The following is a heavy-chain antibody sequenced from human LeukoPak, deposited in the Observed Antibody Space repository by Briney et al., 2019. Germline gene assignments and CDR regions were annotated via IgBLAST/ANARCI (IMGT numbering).Heavy chain of an antibody. V-gene: IGHV3-21*01. J-gene: IGHJ4*02. Sequence: GGSLRLSCAAPEFTFSSYRMNWVRQATGKGLEWVSSISSSSSYIYYADSVKGRFTISRDNAQNSLYLQMSSLRAEDTAVYYCARHVVAVGFDYWGQGTLVTVSS. CDR2: ISSSSSYI. CDR1: EFTFSSYR. D-gene: IGHD3-22*01. CDR3: ARHVVAVGFDY.